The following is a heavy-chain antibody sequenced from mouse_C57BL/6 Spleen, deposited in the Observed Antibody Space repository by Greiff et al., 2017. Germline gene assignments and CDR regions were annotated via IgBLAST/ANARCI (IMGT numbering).Heavy chain of an antibody. CDR2: INPYNGGT. CDR3: ARKGKTAQATDYFDY. V-gene: IGHV1-19*01. Sequence: EVQLQQSGPVLVKPGASVKMSCKASGYTFTDYYMNWVKQSHGKSLEWIGVINPYNGGTSYNQKFKGKATLTVDKSSSTAYMELNSLTSEDSAVYYCARKGKTAQATDYFDYWGQGTTLTVSS. D-gene: IGHD3-2*02. J-gene: IGHJ2*01. CDR1: GYTFTDYY.